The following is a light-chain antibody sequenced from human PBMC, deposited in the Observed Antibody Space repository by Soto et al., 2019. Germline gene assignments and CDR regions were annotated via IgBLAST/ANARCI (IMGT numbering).Light chain of an antibody. CDR2: EVS. CDR1: SSDVGGYNY. CDR3: SSYTSSSTLV. Sequence: LTQPPSASGSPGQSVTISCTGTSSDVGGYNYVSWYQQHPGKAPKLMIYEVSNRPSGVSNRFSGSKSGNTASLTISGLQAEDEADYYCSSYTSSSTLVFGTGTKVTVL. J-gene: IGLJ1*01. V-gene: IGLV2-14*01.